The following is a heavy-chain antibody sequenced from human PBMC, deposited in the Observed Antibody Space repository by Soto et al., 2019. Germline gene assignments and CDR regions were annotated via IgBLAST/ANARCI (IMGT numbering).Heavy chain of an antibody. V-gene: IGHV3-23*01. Sequence: GGTLRLSCAASGFSFRIYAMSWVRQVPGKGLEWVSTISDSADSAYYADSVKGRFTISRDNSKNTLYLQMNSLRAEDTAVYYCAIPYVGKIRSAIDLCDQATTGTVS. J-gene: IGHJ3*01. CDR3: AIPYVGKIRSAIDL. D-gene: IGHD3-16*01. CDR2: ISDSADSA. CDR1: GFSFRIYA.